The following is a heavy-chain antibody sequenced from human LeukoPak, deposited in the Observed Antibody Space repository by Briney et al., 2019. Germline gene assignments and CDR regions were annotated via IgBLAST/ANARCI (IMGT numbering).Heavy chain of an antibody. CDR1: GFTFSSYA. CDR2: ISYDGSNK. D-gene: IGHD3-22*01. V-gene: IGHV3-30-3*01. CDR3: ARAGAIVANDY. Sequence: GSLRLSCAASGFTFSSYAMHWVRQAPGKGLEWVAVISYDGSNKYYADSVKGRFTISRDNSKNTLYLQMNSLRAEDTAVYYCARAGAIVANDYWGQEPWSPSPQ. J-gene: IGHJ4*01.